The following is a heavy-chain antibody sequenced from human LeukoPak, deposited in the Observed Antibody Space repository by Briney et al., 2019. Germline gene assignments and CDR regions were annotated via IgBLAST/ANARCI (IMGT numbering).Heavy chain of an antibody. D-gene: IGHD3-3*01. J-gene: IGHJ4*02. CDR1: GFTFSSYA. Sequence: PGGSLRLSCAASGFTFSSYAMSWVRQAPGKGLEWVSAISGSGGSTYYADSVKGRFTISRDNSKNTLYLRMNSLRAEDTAVYYCAKPPRGVVLQYFDYWGQGTLVTVSS. CDR2: ISGSGGST. V-gene: IGHV3-23*01. CDR3: AKPPRGVVLQYFDY.